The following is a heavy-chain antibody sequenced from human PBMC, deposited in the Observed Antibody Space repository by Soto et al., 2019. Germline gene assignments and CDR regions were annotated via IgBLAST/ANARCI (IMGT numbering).Heavy chain of an antibody. CDR1: GFTFSDYY. Sequence: GGPLRLSCAASGFTFSDYYMHWVRQAPGRGLEYVSTINGDGGGTIYADSVKGRFTISRDNAKNTLYLQMNNLRAEDTAVYYCAAIGPLDVWGQGTMVTVSS. CDR2: INGDGGGT. CDR3: AAIGPLDV. V-gene: IGHV3-64*02. J-gene: IGHJ3*01.